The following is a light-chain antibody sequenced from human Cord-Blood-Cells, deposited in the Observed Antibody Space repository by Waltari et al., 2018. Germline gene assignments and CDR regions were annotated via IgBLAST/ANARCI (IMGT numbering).Light chain of an antibody. Sequence: QSALTQPASVYGSPGQSITISCTGTSSDVGSYNLVSWYQQHPGKAPKRMIYEVSKRPSGVSNRFSGSKSGNTASLTISGHQAEDEADYYCCSYAGSSTPYGFGTGTKVTVL. V-gene: IGLV2-23*02. CDR3: CSYAGSSTPYG. CDR2: EVS. J-gene: IGLJ1*01. CDR1: SSDVGSYNL.